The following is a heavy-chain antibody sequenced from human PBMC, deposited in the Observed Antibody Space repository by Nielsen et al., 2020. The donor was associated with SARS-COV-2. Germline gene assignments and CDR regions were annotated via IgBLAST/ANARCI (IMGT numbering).Heavy chain of an antibody. V-gene: IGHV4-59*01. CDR2: IYYSGST. D-gene: IGHD3-9*01. Sequence: WIRQPPGKGLEWIGYIYYSGSTNYNPSLKSRVTISVDTSKNQFSLKLSSVTAADTAMYYCARYGIRYFDWLLYSGQPDYYYMDVWAKGTTVTVSS. CDR3: ARYGIRYFDWLLYSGQPDYYYMDV. J-gene: IGHJ6*03.